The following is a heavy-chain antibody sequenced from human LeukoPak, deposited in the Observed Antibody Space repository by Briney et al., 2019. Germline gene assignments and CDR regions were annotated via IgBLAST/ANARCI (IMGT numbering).Heavy chain of an antibody. Sequence: SETLSLTCTVSGGSISSSSSYWGWVRQPPGKGLEWIGSVYETGRTYYNPSLKSRVTISVDTSKNQFSLKLPSVTAADTAVYYCARDGSDNRGLFDYWGQGALVTVSS. D-gene: IGHD1-14*01. J-gene: IGHJ4*02. V-gene: IGHV4-39*07. CDR1: GGSISSSSSY. CDR2: VYETGRT. CDR3: ARDGSDNRGLFDY.